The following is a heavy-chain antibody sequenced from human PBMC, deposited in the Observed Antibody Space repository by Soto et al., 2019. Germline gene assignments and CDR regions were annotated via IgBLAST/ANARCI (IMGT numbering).Heavy chain of an antibody. Sequence: SESLALTCAVYGWSFSGYYWSWIRQPPGKGLEWIGEINHSGSTNYNPSLKSRVTISVDTSKNQFSLKLSSVTAADTAVYYCARASIVVVPAAILYYYYGMDVWGQGTTVTVSS. CDR1: GWSFSGYY. CDR2: INHSGST. J-gene: IGHJ6*02. D-gene: IGHD2-2*02. CDR3: ARASIVVVPAAILYYYYGMDV. V-gene: IGHV4-34*01.